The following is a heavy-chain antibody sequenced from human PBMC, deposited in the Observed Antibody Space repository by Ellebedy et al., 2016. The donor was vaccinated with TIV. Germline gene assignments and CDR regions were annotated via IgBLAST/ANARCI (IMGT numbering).Heavy chain of an antibody. D-gene: IGHD4-11*01. CDR2: ISYDGSNK. CDR3: AKTTNYYYYGMDV. J-gene: IGHJ6*02. Sequence: GESLKISXAASGFTFSSYGMHWVRQAPGKGLEWVAVISYDGSNKYYADSVKGRFTISRDNSKNTLYLQMNSLRAEDTAVYYCAKTTNYYYYGMDVWGQGTTVTVSS. V-gene: IGHV3-30*18. CDR1: GFTFSSYG.